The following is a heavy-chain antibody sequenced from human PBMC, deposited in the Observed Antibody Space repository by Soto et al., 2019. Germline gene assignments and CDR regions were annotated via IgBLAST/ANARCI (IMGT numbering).Heavy chain of an antibody. J-gene: IGHJ5*02. CDR1: GGSISSGGYS. CDR2: IYHSGST. Sequence: LSLTCAVSGGSISSGGYSWSWIRQPPGKGLEWIGYIYHSGSTYYNPSLKSRVTISVDRSKNQFSLKLSSVTAADTAVYYCARGITGTTNWFDPWGQGTLVTVSS. D-gene: IGHD1-20*01. V-gene: IGHV4-30-2*01. CDR3: ARGITGTTNWFDP.